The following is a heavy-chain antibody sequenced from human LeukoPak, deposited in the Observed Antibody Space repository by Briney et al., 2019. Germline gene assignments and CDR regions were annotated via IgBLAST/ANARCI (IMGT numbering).Heavy chain of an antibody. D-gene: IGHD3-10*01. CDR1: GFTFSSYD. CDR3: ARDQFGKGNWFDP. V-gene: IGHV3-30*03. J-gene: IGHJ5*02. CDR2: ISYDGSNT. Sequence: GGSLRLSCAASGFTFSSYDMHWVRQTPGKGLEWVAGISYDGSNTYYADSVKGRFTISRDNAKNSLYLQMSSLRAEDTAVYYCARDQFGKGNWFDPWGQGTLVTVSS.